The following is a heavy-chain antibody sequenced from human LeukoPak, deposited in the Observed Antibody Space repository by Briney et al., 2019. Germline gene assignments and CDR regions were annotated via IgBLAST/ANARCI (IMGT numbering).Heavy chain of an antibody. CDR1: GFTFSSYW. J-gene: IGHJ3*01. D-gene: IGHD3-22*01. V-gene: IGHV3-74*01. CDR3: ASDTYYYDSSGYYRVAFDV. CDR2: INSDGSST. Sequence: GGSLRLSCAASGFTFSSYWMHWVRQAPGKGLVWVSRINSDGSSTSYADSVKGRFTISRDNAKNTLYLQMNSLRAEDTAVYYCASDTYYYDSSGYYRVAFDVWGQGTMVTVSS.